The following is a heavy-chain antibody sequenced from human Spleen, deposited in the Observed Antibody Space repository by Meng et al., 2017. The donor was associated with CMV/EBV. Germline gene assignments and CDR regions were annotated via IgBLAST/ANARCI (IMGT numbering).Heavy chain of an antibody. D-gene: IGHD6-6*01. V-gene: IGHV4-38-2*02. J-gene: IGHJ4*02. CDR1: GYSISSGYY. Sequence: SETLSLTCTVSGYSISSGYYWGRIRQPPGKGLEWIGSIYHSGSTYYNPSLKSRVTISVDTSKNQFSLKLSSVTAADTAVYYCARDAYSSSSHDYWGQGTLVTVSS. CDR2: IYHSGST. CDR3: ARDAYSSSSHDY.